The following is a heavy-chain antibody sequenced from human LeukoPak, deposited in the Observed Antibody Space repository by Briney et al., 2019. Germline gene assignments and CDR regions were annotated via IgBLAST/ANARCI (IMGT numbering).Heavy chain of an antibody. J-gene: IGHJ6*03. D-gene: IGHD2-2*01. CDR2: MNPNSGNT. CDR3: ARKDIVVVPAAMWDYYYYYYMDV. CDR1: GYTFTSYD. V-gene: IGHV1-8*01. Sequence: ASVKVSCKASGYTFTSYDINWVRQATGQGLEWMGWMNPNSGNTGYTQKFQGRVTMTRNTSISKAYMEMSRLRDRGRAVYYCARKDIVVVPAAMWDYYYYYYMDVWGKGTTVTVSS.